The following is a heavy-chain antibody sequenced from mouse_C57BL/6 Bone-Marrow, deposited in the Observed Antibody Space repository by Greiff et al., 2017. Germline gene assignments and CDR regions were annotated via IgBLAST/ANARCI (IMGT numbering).Heavy chain of an antibody. CDR3: ARQKYFDV. V-gene: IGHV1-80*01. J-gene: IGHJ1*03. CDR2: IYPGDGDT. Sequence: VQLQESGAELVKPGASVKISCKASGYAFSNYWMNWVKQRPGKGLEWIGQIYPGDGDTSYNGKFKGKATLTADKSSSTAYMQLSSLTSEDSAVYFCARQKYFDVWGTGTTVTVSS. CDR1: GYAFSNYW.